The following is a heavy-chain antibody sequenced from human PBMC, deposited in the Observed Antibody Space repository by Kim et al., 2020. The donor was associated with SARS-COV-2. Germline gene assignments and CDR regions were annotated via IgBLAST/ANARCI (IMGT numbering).Heavy chain of an antibody. J-gene: IGHJ4*01. V-gene: IGHV4-34*01. CDR1: GGSFSGYY. D-gene: IGHD3-22*01. CDR3: ARGLASAYYSMIVVVITGNYFDY. CDR2: INHSGST. Sequence: SETLSLTCAVYGGSFSGYYWSWIRQPPGKGLEWIGEINHSGSTNYNPPLKSRVTISVNTSKNQFSLKLSSVTAADTAVYYCARGLASAYYSMIVVVITGNYFDYWGHGTLVTVSS.